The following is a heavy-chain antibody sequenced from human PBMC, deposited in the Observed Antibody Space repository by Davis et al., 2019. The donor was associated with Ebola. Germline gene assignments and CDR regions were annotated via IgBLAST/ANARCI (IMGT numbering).Heavy chain of an antibody. CDR1: GFTFNSFG. J-gene: IGHJ5*02. CDR3: ARVLGGAYFDNWFDT. D-gene: IGHD2/OR15-2a*01. V-gene: IGHV3-30*04. Sequence: GESLKISCAASGFTFNSFGMHWVRQAPGKGLEWVAVISHDGSNKNYADSVKGRFTISRDNAKNSLYLQMNSLRAEDTAIYYCARVLGGAYFDNWFDTWGQGTLVTVSS. CDR2: ISHDGSNK.